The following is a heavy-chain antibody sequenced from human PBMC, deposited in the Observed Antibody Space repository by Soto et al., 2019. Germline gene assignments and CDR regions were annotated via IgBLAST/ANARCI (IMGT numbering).Heavy chain of an antibody. J-gene: IGHJ6*02. D-gene: IGHD5-12*01. V-gene: IGHV4-34*01. Sequence: SETLSLTCSLYGGYFTHSLWGWIRQSPWQGLEWIGEISESGTTKYISSLSSRVSISIDTSRNQFSLKMRSVTTADTAVYYCARASLLSGHDDNYFAMDVWGQGTTVTGSS. CDR3: ARASLLSGHDDNYFAMDV. CDR1: GGYFTHSL. CDR2: ISESGTT.